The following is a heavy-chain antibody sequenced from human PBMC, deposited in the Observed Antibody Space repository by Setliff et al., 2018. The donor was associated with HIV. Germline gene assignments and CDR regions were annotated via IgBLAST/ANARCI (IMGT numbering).Heavy chain of an antibody. D-gene: IGHD3-10*01. V-gene: IGHV4-30-2*02. CDR3: ARNRVPSSL. CDR1: GGSISSGGYS. Sequence: SETLSLTCAVSGGSISSGGYSWTWIRQPPGKGLEWIAYIFHSGRIYYNPTLKSRVTMSVDTSKNQFSLKLTSVTAADTAVYYCARNRVPSSLWGQGTLVTVSS. CDR2: IFHSGRI. J-gene: IGHJ4*02.